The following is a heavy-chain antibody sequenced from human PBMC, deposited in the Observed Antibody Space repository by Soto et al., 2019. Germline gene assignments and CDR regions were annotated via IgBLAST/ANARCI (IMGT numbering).Heavy chain of an antibody. CDR1: GFTFSSYG. D-gene: IGHD3-10*01. V-gene: IGHV3-33*01. J-gene: IGHJ6*02. CDR3: ARDDYGSGSFPYYYGMDV. Sequence: PGGSLRLSCAASGFTFSSYGMHWVRQTPGKGLEWVAVIWYDGSNKYYADSVKGRFTISRDNSKNTLYLQMNSLRAEDTAVYYCARDDYGSGSFPYYYGMDVWGQGTTVTVSS. CDR2: IWYDGSNK.